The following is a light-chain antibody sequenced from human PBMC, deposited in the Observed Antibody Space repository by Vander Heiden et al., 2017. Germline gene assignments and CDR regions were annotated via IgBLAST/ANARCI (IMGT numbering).Light chain of an antibody. CDR3: CSSISNSIVV. J-gene: IGLJ2*01. CDR2: DVS. Sequence: QSALTQPASVSGSPGQSIPISCIGTSSDIGYNYVSWYQHHPGKAPKLMIYDVSERPSGVSNRFSGSQSGKTASLTISGLQAEDEADYYCCSSISNSIVVFGGGTKLTVL. V-gene: IGLV2-14*03. CDR1: SSDIGYNY.